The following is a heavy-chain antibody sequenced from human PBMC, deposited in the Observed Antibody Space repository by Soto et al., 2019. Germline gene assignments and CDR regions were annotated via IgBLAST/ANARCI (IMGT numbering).Heavy chain of an antibody. CDR3: ARDSRFYYDSSRAYFDY. D-gene: IGHD3-22*01. CDR2: IYYSGST. V-gene: IGHV4-31*03. Sequence: PSETLSLTCTVSGGSISSGGYYWSWIRQHPGKGLEWIGYIYYSGSTYYNPSLKSRVTISVDTSKNQFSLKLSSVTAADMAVYYCARDSRFYYDSSRAYFDYWGQGTLVTVSS. CDR1: GGSISSGGYY. J-gene: IGHJ4*02.